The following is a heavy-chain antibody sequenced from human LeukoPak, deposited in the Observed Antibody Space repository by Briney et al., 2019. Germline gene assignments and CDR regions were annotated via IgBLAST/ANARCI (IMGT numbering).Heavy chain of an antibody. CDR3: ASLRERSYYARGFDY. CDR1: GGSISSGSYY. Sequence: PSQTLSLTCTVSGGSISSGSYYWSWIRQPAGKGLEWIGRIYTSGSTNYNPSLKSRVTISVDTSKNRFSLKLSSVTAADTAAYYCASLRERSYYARGFDYWGQGTLVTVSS. CDR2: IYTSGST. V-gene: IGHV4-61*02. D-gene: IGHD1-26*01. J-gene: IGHJ4*02.